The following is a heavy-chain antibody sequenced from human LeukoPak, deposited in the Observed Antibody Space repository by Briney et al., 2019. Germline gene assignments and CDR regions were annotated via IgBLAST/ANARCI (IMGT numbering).Heavy chain of an antibody. D-gene: IGHD2-8*02. J-gene: IGHJ4*02. V-gene: IGHV3-7*01. CDR3: ATMDGTGYVGY. Sequence: GGSLRLSCAASGFTFSSYEMNWVRQAPGKGLEWVANIKQDGSLTHYVDAVKGRFTISRDNAKNSVFFLMDSLGVEDTAVYYCATMDGTGYVGYWGQGTLVTVSS. CDR2: IKQDGSLT. CDR1: GFTFSSYE.